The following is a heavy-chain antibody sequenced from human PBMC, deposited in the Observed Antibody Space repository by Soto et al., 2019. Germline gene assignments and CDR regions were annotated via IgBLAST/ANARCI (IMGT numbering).Heavy chain of an antibody. CDR2: ISSSGSTI. Sequence: GGSLRLSCAASGFTFSDYYISWIRQAPGKGLGWVSYISSSGSTIYYADPSKGRLPISRDNAKNSLYLQMNSLRAEETAVYYCARPTWVMETTPTYLGQGTLVTVSS. D-gene: IGHD1-7*01. V-gene: IGHV3-11*01. CDR3: ARPTWVMETTPTY. CDR1: GFTFSDYY. J-gene: IGHJ4*02.